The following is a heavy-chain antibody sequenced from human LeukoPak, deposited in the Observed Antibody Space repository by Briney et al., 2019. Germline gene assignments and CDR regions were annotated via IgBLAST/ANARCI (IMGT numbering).Heavy chain of an antibody. V-gene: IGHV3-23*01. J-gene: IGHJ3*02. D-gene: IGHD1-1*01. CDR1: GFTFSSYA. CDR3: ARGGYDLAFDI. CDR2: ISGSGGST. Sequence: GGSLRLSCAASGFTFSSYAMSWVRQAPGKGLEWASAISGSGGSTYYADSVKGRFTISRDNAKNSLYVQMSSLRVEDTAVYYCARGGYDLAFDIWGQGTMVTVSS.